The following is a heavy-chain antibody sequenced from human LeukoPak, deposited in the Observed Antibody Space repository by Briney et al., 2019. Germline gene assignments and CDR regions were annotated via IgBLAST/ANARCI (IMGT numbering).Heavy chain of an antibody. V-gene: IGHV1-18*01. CDR1: GYTFSSHP. D-gene: IGHD3-3*01. CDR2: ISAYSGNT. Sequence: ASVKVSCKASGYTFSSHPVTWVRQAPGQGLEWMGWISAYSGNTSYAQRFQGRVTMSTETSTNTAYMELTSLRSDDTAIYFCARGSSSQYFRYWGQGTLVTVSS. CDR3: ARGSSSQYFRY. J-gene: IGHJ1*01.